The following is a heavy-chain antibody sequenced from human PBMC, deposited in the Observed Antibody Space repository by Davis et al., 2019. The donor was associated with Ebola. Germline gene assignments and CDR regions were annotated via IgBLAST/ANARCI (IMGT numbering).Heavy chain of an antibody. CDR2: INHSGST. V-gene: IGHV4-34*01. Sequence: PSETLSLTCAVYGGSFSGYYWGWIRQPPGKGLEWIGEINHSGSTNYNPSLKSRVTISVDTSKNQFSLKLSSVTAADTAVYYCARLPKLTTVTTKPPFDYWGQGTLVTVSS. CDR3: ARLPKLTTVTTKPPFDY. CDR1: GGSFSGYY. D-gene: IGHD4-17*01. J-gene: IGHJ4*02.